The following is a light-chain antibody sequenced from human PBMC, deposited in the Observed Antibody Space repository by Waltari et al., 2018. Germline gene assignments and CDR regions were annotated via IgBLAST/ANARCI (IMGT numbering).Light chain of an antibody. J-gene: IGKJ1*01. CDR3: QQSYSTPRT. V-gene: IGKV1-5*03. CDR2: KAS. Sequence: DMQMTQSPSTLSASVGDRVTITCRASQSINNWLAWYPQKPGKAHKLLIYKASTLESGVPSRFSGIGSGTEFTLTISSLQPDDFATYYCQQSYSTPRTFGQGTKVEIK. CDR1: QSINNW.